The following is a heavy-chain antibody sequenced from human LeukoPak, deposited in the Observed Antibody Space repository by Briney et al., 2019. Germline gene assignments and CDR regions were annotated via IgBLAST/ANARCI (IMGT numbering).Heavy chain of an antibody. V-gene: IGHV1-46*01. D-gene: IGHD1-26*01. J-gene: IGHJ4*02. Sequence: GASVKVSCKASGYTFTGYYMHWVRQAPGQGLEWMGIINPSGGSTSYAQKFQGRATMTRDMSTSTVYMELSSLRSEDTAVYYCAREGGGSSSPFDYWGQGTLVTVSS. CDR1: GYTFTGYY. CDR2: INPSGGST. CDR3: AREGGGSSSPFDY.